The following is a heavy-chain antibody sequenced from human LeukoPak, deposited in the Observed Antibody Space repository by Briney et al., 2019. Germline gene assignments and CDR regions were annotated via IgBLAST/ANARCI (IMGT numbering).Heavy chain of an antibody. CDR1: GFTFSNYV. CDR3: AREVSIVVVPAAPPSYMDV. D-gene: IGHD2-2*01. CDR2: ISGSGGST. Sequence: GGSLRLSCAASGFTFSNYVMSWVRQTPEKGLEWVSAISGSGGSTYYADSVKGRFTLSRDNSKNTLYLQMNSLRAEDTAVYYCAREVSIVVVPAAPPSYMDVWGKGTTVTVSS. J-gene: IGHJ6*03. V-gene: IGHV3-23*01.